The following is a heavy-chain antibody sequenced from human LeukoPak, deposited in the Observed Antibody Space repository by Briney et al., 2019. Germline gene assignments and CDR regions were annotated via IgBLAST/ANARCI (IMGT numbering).Heavy chain of an antibody. V-gene: IGHV3-30*03. CDR1: GFTFSSFG. D-gene: IGHD3-22*01. CDR2: VSYDGSKK. Sequence: GGSLRLSCAASGFTFSSFGMHWVRQAPGKGPEWVAVVSYDGSKKFYGDSVKGRFTISRDNSKNTVYLQMNSLRAEDTAVYYCARGMGYYDSPIDYWGQGTLVTVSS. CDR3: ARGMGYYDSPIDY. J-gene: IGHJ4*02.